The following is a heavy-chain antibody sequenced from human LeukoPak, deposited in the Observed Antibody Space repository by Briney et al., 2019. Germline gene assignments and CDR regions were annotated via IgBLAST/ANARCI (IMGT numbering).Heavy chain of an antibody. D-gene: IGHD1-20*01. Sequence: GGSLRLSCAASGFTFSDSYMTWVRQAPGKGLEWVSYISSSSRTIYYADSVKGRFPISRDNAKNSLFLQMNSLRAEDTAVYYCARDGTSITGVWDWGQGTLVSVSS. J-gene: IGHJ4*02. CDR1: GFTFSDSY. CDR3: ARDGTSITGVWD. V-gene: IGHV3-11*01. CDR2: ISSSSRTI.